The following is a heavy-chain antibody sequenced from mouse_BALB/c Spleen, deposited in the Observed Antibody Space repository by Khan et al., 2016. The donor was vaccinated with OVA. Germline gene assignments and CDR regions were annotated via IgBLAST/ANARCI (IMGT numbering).Heavy chain of an antibody. CDR3: ASELGSYYALGD. V-gene: IGHV3-2*02. CDR1: GYSITSDYA. Sequence: EVELVESGPGLVKPSQSLSLTCTVTGYSITSDYAWNWIRQFPGNKLEWMGYISYSGSTSYNPSLKSRISITRDSSKDQFFLQLNSVTTEDTATYYCASELGSYYALGDWGQGTSVTVSS. CDR2: ISYSGST. J-gene: IGHJ4*01. D-gene: IGHD4-1*01.